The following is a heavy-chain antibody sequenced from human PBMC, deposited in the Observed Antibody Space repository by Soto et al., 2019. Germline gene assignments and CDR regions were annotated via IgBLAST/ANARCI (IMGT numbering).Heavy chain of an antibody. CDR2: IIPIFGTA. CDR1: GGTFSSYA. J-gene: IGHJ6*02. D-gene: IGHD5-18*01. V-gene: IGHV1-69*01. CDR3: AREPRGYSYGYNYYYYGMDV. Sequence: QVQLVQSGAEVKKPGSSVKVSCKASGGTFSSYAISWVRQAPGQGLEWMGGIIPIFGTANYAQKFQGRVTITADESTSTAYMELSSLRFEDTAVYYCAREPRGYSYGYNYYYYGMDVWGQGTTVTVSS.